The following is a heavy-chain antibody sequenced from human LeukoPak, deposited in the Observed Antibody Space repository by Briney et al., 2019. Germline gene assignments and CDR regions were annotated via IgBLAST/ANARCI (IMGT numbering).Heavy chain of an antibody. V-gene: IGHV4-39*02. D-gene: IGHD5-18*01. CDR2: IYYSGST. J-gene: IGHJ3*02. Sequence: SETLSLTCTVSGGSISSSSYYWGWIRQPPGEGLEWIGSIYYSGSTYYNPSLKSRVTISVDTSKNQFSLKLSSVTAADTAVYYCAREGDTASPVGAFDIWGQGTMVTVSS. CDR3: AREGDTASPVGAFDI. CDR1: GGSISSSSYY.